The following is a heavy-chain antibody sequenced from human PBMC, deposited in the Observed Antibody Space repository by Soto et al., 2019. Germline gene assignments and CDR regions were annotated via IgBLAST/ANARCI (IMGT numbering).Heavy chain of an antibody. J-gene: IGHJ4*02. Sequence: PSETLALTCTFSVGSISSYYWRWIRQPPGKGLEWIGYIYYSGSTNYNPSLKSRVTISVDTSKNQFSLKLSSVTAADTAVYYCARAGYYYDSSGYFYYWGQGTLVTVSS. D-gene: IGHD3-22*01. CDR2: IYYSGST. CDR1: VGSISSYY. V-gene: IGHV4-59*01. CDR3: ARAGYYYDSSGYFYY.